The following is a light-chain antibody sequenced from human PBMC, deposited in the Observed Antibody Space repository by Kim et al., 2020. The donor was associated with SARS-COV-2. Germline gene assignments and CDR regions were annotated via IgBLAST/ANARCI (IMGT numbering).Light chain of an antibody. CDR2: KAS. V-gene: IGKV1-5*03. Sequence: DIQMTQSPSTLSASVGDRVTITGRASQTISSWLAWYQQKPGKAPKVLIYKASTLESGVPSRFSGSESGTEFTLTISSLQPDDSATYYCQQYKSYPWTFGQGTKVDIK. CDR3: QQYKSYPWT. J-gene: IGKJ1*01. CDR1: QTISSW.